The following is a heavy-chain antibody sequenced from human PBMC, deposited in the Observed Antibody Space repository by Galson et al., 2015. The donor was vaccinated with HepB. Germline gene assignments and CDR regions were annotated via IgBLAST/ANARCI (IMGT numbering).Heavy chain of an antibody. CDR2: INGGSDNT. D-gene: IGHD6-6*01. CDR3: ARGGYSSFSSLTWFDP. V-gene: IGHV1-3*01. J-gene: IGHJ5*02. Sequence: SVKVSCKASGYTFSNYAIHWVRQAPGQRPEWMGWINGGSDNTKYSQKFQGRVTFIRDTSASTAYIELSSLRSEDTAVYYCARGGYSSFSSLTWFDPWGQGTLVTVSS. CDR1: GYTFSNYA.